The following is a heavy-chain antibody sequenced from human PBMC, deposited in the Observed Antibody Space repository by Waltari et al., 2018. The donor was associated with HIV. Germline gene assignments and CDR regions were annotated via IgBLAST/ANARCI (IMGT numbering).Heavy chain of an antibody. D-gene: IGHD2-8*01. V-gene: IGHV3-73*01. Sequence: EVQLVESGGGLVQPGGSLKVSWAASGFPFSASHLHWVRQASGRRREWVGRITSKGDNYATAYAASVKGRFTISRDDSKNTADLQMNSLKTEDTAIYYCALYGFGPRYYGMDVWGQGTTVTVSS. CDR1: GFPFSASH. CDR3: ALYGFGPRYYGMDV. CDR2: ITSKGDNYAT. J-gene: IGHJ6*02.